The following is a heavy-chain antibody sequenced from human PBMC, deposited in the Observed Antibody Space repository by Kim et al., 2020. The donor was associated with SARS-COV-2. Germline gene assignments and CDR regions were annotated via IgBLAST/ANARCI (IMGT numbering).Heavy chain of an antibody. CDR1: GFNFRGYW. CDR3: VRATYGGWYFGI. CDR2: SNGDGSST. J-gene: IGHJ3*02. V-gene: IGHV3-74*01. D-gene: IGHD3-10*01. Sequence: GGSLRLSCAASGFNFRGYWMHWVRQAPGKGLVWVSRSNGDGSSTSHADSVKGRFTISRDNAENTLYLQMNSLRVEDTAVYFCVRATYGGWYFGIWGQGTTVTVSS.